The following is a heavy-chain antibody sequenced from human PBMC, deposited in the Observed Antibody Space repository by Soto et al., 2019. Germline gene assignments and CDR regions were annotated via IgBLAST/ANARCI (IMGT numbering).Heavy chain of an antibody. J-gene: IGHJ5*02. CDR2: ISTYSGDT. CDR3: ARHHGPTTSENWFDA. D-gene: IGHD5-12*01. Sequence: QVHLVQSGVEVKTPGASVKVSCQASGYTFFTYDISWVRQAPGQGLERMGWISTYSGDTKYAQKFQGRVTITTDTSTTTAYLEPRSLRSDETAVYHCARHHGPTTSENWFDAGGQGTLVTVSS. CDR1: GYTFFTYD. V-gene: IGHV1-18*01.